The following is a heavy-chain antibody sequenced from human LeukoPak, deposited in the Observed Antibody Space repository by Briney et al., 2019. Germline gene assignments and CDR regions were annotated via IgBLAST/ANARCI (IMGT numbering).Heavy chain of an antibody. CDR3: AKDLVIVGLGLDD. CDR1: GFTFSSYA. D-gene: IGHD3-22*01. CDR2: ISGSGGST. J-gene: IGHJ4*02. Sequence: GGSLRLSCAAPGFTFSSYAMSWVRQAPGKGLEWASAISGSGGSTYYADSVKGRFTISRDNSKNTLYLQMNSLRAEDTAVYYCAKDLVIVGLGLDDWGQGTLVTVSS. V-gene: IGHV3-23*01.